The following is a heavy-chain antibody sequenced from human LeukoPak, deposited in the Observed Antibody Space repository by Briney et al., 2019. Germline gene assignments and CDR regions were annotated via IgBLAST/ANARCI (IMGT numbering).Heavy chain of an antibody. J-gene: IGHJ4*02. Sequence: SETLSLTCTVSGGSISSGSYYWSWIRQPAGTGLEWIGRIYTSGSTNYNPSLKSRVTISVDTSKNQFSLKLSSVTAADTAVYYCARHSDRYNADYWGQGTLLTVSS. D-gene: IGHD5-24*01. CDR3: ARHSDRYNADY. V-gene: IGHV4-61*02. CDR1: GGSISSGSYY. CDR2: IYTSGST.